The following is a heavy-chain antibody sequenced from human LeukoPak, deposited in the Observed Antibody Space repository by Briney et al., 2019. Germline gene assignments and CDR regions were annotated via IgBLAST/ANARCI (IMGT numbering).Heavy chain of an antibody. V-gene: IGHV4-30-4*01. CDR3: ARYSQQLVSPATSKGTDSFDY. D-gene: IGHD6-13*01. CDR1: GGSISSGDYY. J-gene: IGHJ4*02. Sequence: SQTLSLTCTVSGGSISSGDYYWSWIRQPPGKGLEWIVYIYYSGSTYYNPSLKSRVTISVDTSKNQFSLKLSSVTAADTAVYYCARYSQQLVSPATSKGTDSFDYWGQGTLVTVSS. CDR2: IYYSGST.